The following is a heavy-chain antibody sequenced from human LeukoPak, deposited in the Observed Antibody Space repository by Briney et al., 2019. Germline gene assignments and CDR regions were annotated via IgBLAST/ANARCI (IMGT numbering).Heavy chain of an antibody. CDR3: VGYYDSSGYYPPP. CDR2: ISYDGSNK. J-gene: IGHJ5*02. V-gene: IGHV3-30-3*01. CDR1: GFTFSSYA. D-gene: IGHD3-22*01. Sequence: GGSLRLSCAASGFTFSSYAMHWVRQAPGKGLEWVAVISYDGSNKYYADSVKGRFTISRDNSKNTLYLQMNSLRAEDTAVYYCVGYYDSSGYYPPPWGQGTLVTVSS.